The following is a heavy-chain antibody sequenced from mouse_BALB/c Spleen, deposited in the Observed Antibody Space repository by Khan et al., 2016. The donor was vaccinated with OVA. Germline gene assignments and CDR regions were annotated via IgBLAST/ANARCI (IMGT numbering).Heavy chain of an antibody. D-gene: IGHD4-1*01. CDR1: GFNIKDTY. Sequence: VQLKESGAELVKPGASVKLSCTASGFNIKDTYMHWVKQRPEQGLEWIGRIDPANGNSKYDPKFQGKATITADTSSNKAYLQLSSLTSEDTAVYYCARDYWDVFAYWGQGTLVTVSA. V-gene: IGHV14-3*02. J-gene: IGHJ3*01. CDR2: IDPANGNS. CDR3: ARDYWDVFAY.